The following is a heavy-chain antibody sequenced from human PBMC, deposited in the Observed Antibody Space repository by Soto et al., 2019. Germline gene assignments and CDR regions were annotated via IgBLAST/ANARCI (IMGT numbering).Heavy chain of an antibody. CDR3: TNVISTGGRDFDS. CDR1: GFTFGNYW. CDR2: INSDGSRT. J-gene: IGHJ4*02. V-gene: IGHV3-74*01. D-gene: IGHD2-8*02. Sequence: EVQLVESGGGLVQPGGSLRLSCAASGFTFGNYWMHWVRQAPGKGLVWVARINSDGSRTSYADSVQGRFTISRENAKNTVSWQMPSLRDEDSAMDYCTNVISTGGRDFDSWGQGAPVTVSS.